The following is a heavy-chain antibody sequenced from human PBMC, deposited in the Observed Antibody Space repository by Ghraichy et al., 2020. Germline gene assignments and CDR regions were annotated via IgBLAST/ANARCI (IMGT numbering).Heavy chain of an antibody. CDR2: SYYSGST. J-gene: IGHJ4*02. CDR1: GGSISSTDHY. V-gene: IGHV4-30-4*01. CDR3: VSLREIYHLYFDN. D-gene: IGHD1-26*01. Sequence: SETLSLTCTVSGGSISSTDHYWSWIRQPPGKGLEWIGYSYYSGSTYYNPSVKSRVTISVDTSKNQFSLKLSSVTAADTAVYYCVSLREIYHLYFDNWGQGTLVTVSS.